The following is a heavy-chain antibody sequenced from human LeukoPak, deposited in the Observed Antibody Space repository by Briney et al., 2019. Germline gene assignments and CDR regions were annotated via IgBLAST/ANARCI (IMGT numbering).Heavy chain of an antibody. Sequence: PGGSLRLSCAASGFTFSSYGMSWVRQAPGKGLEWVSSISSSSSYIYYADSVKGRFTVSRDNSKNTLYLQMKSLRAEDTAVYYCAKGGGYEAQYYYYYLDVWGKGTTVTISS. V-gene: IGHV3-21*01. CDR1: GFTFSSYG. CDR2: ISSSSSYI. CDR3: AKGGGYEAQYYYYYLDV. D-gene: IGHD5-12*01. J-gene: IGHJ6*03.